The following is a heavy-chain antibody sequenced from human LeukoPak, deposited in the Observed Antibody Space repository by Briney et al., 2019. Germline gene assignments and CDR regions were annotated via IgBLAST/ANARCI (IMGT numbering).Heavy chain of an antibody. Sequence: ASVKVSCKASGYTFSSSDITWVRQAPGQGLEWMGWVSGYSGNTKYAQKFQGRVTMATDTSTSTAYMELGSLRSDDTAVYYCARFATTPSRSDYWGQGTLVTTSS. J-gene: IGHJ4*02. CDR3: ARFATTPSRSDY. CDR1: GYTFSSSD. D-gene: IGHD1-26*01. V-gene: IGHV1-18*01. CDR2: VSGYSGNT.